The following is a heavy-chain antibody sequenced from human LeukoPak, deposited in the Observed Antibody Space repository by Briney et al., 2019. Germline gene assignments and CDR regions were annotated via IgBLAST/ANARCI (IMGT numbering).Heavy chain of an antibody. CDR3: ARGYYDSSGYSLWGYDY. V-gene: IGHV4-31*03. D-gene: IGHD3-22*01. CDR2: IYYSGST. J-gene: IGHJ4*02. Sequence: SETLSLTCTVSGGSISSGGYYWSWIRQHPGKGLEGIGYIYYSGSTYYNPSLKSRVTISVDTSKNQFSLKLSSVTAADTAVYYCARGYYDSSGYSLWGYDYWGQGTLVTVSS. CDR1: GGSISSGGYY.